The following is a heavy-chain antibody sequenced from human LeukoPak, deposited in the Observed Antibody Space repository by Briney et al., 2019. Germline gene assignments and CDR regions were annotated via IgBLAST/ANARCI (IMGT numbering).Heavy chain of an antibody. J-gene: IGHJ4*02. V-gene: IGHV3-48*04. CDR3: ASKGRCSGGSCYSTPNIDY. D-gene: IGHD2-15*01. CDR2: ISSSSSTI. Sequence: GGSLRLSCAASGFTFSSYSMNWVRQAPGKGLEWVSYISSSSSTIYYADSVKGRFTISRDNAKNSLYLQMNSLRAEDTAVYYCASKGRCSGGSCYSTPNIDYWGQGTLVTVSS. CDR1: GFTFSSYS.